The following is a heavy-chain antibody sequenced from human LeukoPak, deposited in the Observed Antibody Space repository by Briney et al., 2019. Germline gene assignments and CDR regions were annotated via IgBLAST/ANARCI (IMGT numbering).Heavy chain of an antibody. D-gene: IGHD2-2*01. J-gene: IGHJ4*02. CDR1: GGSLSGYY. V-gene: IGHV4-34*01. CDR3: ARMPYGRFDY. CDR2: INHSGST. Sequence: SGTLSLTCAVYGGSLSGYYWSWIRQPPGKGLEWIGEINHSGSTNYNPSLKSRVTISVDTSKNQFSLKLSSVTAADTAVYYCARMPYGRFDYWGQGTLVIVSS.